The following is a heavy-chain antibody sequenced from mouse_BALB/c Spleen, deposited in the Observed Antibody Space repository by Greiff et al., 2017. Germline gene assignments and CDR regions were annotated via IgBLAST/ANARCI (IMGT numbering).Heavy chain of an antibody. CDR3: ARWGNFYFDY. CDR2: IYPGDGDT. V-gene: IGHV1-87*01. D-gene: IGHD2-3*01. J-gene: IGHJ2*01. Sequence: VKLQESGAELARPGASVKLSCKASGYTFTSYWMQWVKQRPGQGLEWIGAIYPGDGDTRYTQKFKGKATLTADKSSSTAYMQLSSLASEDSAVYYCARWGNFYFDYWGQGTTLTVSS. CDR1: GYTFTSYW.